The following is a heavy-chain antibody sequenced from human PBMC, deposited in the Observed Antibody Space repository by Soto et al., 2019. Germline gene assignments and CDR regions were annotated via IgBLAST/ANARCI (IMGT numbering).Heavy chain of an antibody. V-gene: IGHV4-39*02. D-gene: IGHD3-22*01. J-gene: IGHJ4*02. CDR1: GGSISSSSYY. Sequence: QLQLQESGPGLVKPSETLSLTCTVSGGSISSSSYYWGWIRQPPGKGLEWIGSIYYSGSTYYNPSLKSRVTTTVDTSKKHFCLTLRSVTAADTAVSYCARGWVDSSGYYRYYFDSWGQGTLVTVSS. CDR3: ARGWVDSSGYYRYYFDS. CDR2: IYYSGST.